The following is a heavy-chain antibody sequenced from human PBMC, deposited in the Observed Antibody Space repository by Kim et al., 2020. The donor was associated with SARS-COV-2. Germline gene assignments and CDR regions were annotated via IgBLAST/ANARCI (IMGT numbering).Heavy chain of an antibody. CDR3: ARDQTEAGPTTLYF. J-gene: IGHJ4*02. Sequence: DSVKGRLTISRDNANNTLVQQMNSLRAEDTAVYYCARDQTEAGPTTLYFWGRGTVVTVSS. D-gene: IGHD6-13*01. V-gene: IGHV3-74*01.